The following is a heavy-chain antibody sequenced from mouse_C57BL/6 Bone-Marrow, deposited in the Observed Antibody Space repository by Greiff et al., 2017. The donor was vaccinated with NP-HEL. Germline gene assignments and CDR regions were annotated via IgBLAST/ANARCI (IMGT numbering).Heavy chain of an antibody. CDR3: AVICYCGRCYWSFDV. V-gene: IGHV1-55*01. D-gene: IGHD1-1*01. Sequence: QVQLQQPGAELVKPGASVKMSCKASGYTFTSYWITWVKQRPGQGLEWIGDIYPGSGSTSYNQKFKSKATLTVDTSSSTAYMQLSSLTSEDSAVYYCAVICYCGRCYWSFDVWGTGTTVTVSS. CDR2: IYPGSGST. CDR1: GYTFTSYW. J-gene: IGHJ1*03.